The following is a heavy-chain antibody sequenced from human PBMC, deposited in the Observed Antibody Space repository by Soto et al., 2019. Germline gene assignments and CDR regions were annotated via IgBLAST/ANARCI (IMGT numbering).Heavy chain of an antibody. J-gene: IGHJ4*02. CDR2: INGDGTTT. CDR3: ARDEGGY. D-gene: IGHD3-16*01. CDR1: GFTFSSHW. Sequence: EVQLVESGGGLVQPGGSLRLSCSASGFTFSSHWMYWVRQVPGKGLVWVSRINGDGTTTNYAESVKGRFTISRDNAKNTLYLQMSSLRAEDTAVYYCARDEGGYWGQGTLVTVSS. V-gene: IGHV3-74*01.